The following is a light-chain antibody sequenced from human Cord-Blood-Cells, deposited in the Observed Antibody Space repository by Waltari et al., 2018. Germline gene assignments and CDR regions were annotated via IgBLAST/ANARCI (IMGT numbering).Light chain of an antibody. Sequence: AIRMTQSPSSFSASTGDRVTITCRASQGISSYLAWYQQKPGKAPKLLLYAASTLQSGVPSRFSGSGSGTDFTLTISCLQSEDFATYYFQQYYSYPYTFGQGTKLEIK. V-gene: IGKV1-8*01. J-gene: IGKJ2*01. CDR2: AAS. CDR1: QGISSY. CDR3: QQYYSYPYT.